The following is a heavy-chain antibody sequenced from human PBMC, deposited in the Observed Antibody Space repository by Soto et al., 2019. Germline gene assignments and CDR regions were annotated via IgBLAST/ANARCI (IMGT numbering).Heavy chain of an antibody. D-gene: IGHD3-16*01. CDR1: GFTFSDYS. CDR3: ARALGRNFDY. J-gene: IGHJ4*01. CDR2: ISSGTSTI. Sequence: GGSLRLSCAASGFTFSDYSMNWVRQTPGKGLEWVSYISSGTSTIYYTDSVKGRFTISRDNAKNSLYLQMNSLRAEDTAVYYCARALGRNFDYWGHGTLVTVSS. V-gene: IGHV3-48*01.